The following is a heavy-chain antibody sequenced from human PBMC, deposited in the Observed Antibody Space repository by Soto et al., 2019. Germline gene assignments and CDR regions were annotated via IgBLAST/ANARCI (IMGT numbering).Heavy chain of an antibody. V-gene: IGHV3-30-3*01. CDR1: GFTFSSYA. Sequence: GGSLRLSCAASGFTFSSYAMHWVRQAPGKGLEWVAVISYDGSNKYYADSVKGRFTISRDNSKNTLYLQMNSLRAEDTAVYYCARDFSIAAMRFDPWGQGTLVTVSS. J-gene: IGHJ5*02. CDR3: ARDFSIAAMRFDP. D-gene: IGHD6-13*01. CDR2: ISYDGSNK.